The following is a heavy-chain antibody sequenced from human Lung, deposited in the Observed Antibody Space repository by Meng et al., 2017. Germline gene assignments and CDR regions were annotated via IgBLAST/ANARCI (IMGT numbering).Heavy chain of an antibody. V-gene: IGHV4-4*02. CDR1: DGSSRSSNW. CDR2: IYHSGST. D-gene: IGHD3-10*01. J-gene: IGHJ5*02. CDR3: ARGSITMVRGVSVFDP. Sequence: GERGASGPGLVKPSGTLSLHFAVSDGSSRSSNWWGWVRQPPGKGLEWIGEIYHSGSTNYNPSPKSRVTISVDKSKNQFSLKLSSVAAADTAVYYCARGSITMVRGVSVFDPWGQGTLVTVSS.